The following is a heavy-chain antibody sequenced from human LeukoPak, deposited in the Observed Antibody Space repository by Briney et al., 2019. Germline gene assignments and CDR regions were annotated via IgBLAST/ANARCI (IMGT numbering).Heavy chain of an antibody. CDR2: INHSGST. CDR3: ARALVRATMVWYFDL. Sequence: SETLSLTCAVYGGSFSGYYWSWIRQPPGKGLEWIGEINHSGSTNYNPSLKSRVTISVDTSKNQFSLKLSSVTAADTAVYYCARALVRATMVWYFDLRGRGTLVTVSS. V-gene: IGHV4-34*01. CDR1: GGSFSGYY. D-gene: IGHD5-12*01. J-gene: IGHJ2*01.